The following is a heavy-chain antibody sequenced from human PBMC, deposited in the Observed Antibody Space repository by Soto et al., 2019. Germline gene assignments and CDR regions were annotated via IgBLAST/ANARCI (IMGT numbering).Heavy chain of an antibody. V-gene: IGHV1-18*04. D-gene: IGHD6-13*01. Sequence: QVQLVQSGAEVKKPGASVKVSCKASGYTFTSYGISWVRQAPGQGLEWMGWISAYNGNTNYAQKLQGRVTMTTDTSTSTAYMELRSLRSDDPAVYYCAREMEQQLVRWGGMDVWGQGTTVTVSS. CDR2: ISAYNGNT. CDR3: AREMEQQLVRWGGMDV. J-gene: IGHJ6*02. CDR1: GYTFTSYG.